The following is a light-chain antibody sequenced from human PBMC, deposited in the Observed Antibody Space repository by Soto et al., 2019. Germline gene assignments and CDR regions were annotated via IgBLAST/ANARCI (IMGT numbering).Light chain of an antibody. Sequence: EIVLTQSPATLSLSPGERATLSCRASQSLSSNFLAWYQQKPGQPPRLLIYDSSTRATGFPDRFSGSGSGTDFTLTISSLQPEDFATYYCQQSYKTPHTFGQGTKLETK. CDR1: QSLSSNF. J-gene: IGKJ2*01. CDR3: QQSYKTPHT. V-gene: IGKV3D-20*02. CDR2: DSS.